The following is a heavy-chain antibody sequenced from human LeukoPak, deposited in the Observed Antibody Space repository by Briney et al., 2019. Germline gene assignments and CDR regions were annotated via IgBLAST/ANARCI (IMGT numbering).Heavy chain of an antibody. D-gene: IGHD3-22*01. CDR2: IYYGGST. V-gene: IGHV4-39*01. CDR3: ARHGSGYFAHFDC. J-gene: IGHJ4*02. CDR1: GGSISSSSYY. Sequence: SETLSLTCTVSGGSISSSSYYWGWIRQPPGKGLEWIGSIYYGGSTYYNPSLKSRVALSVDTSKKQFSLKLSSVTAADTAVYYCARHGSGYFAHFDCWGQGILVTVSS.